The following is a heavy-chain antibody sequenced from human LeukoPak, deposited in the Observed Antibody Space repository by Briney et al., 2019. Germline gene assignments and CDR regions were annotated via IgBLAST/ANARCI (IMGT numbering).Heavy chain of an antibody. Sequence: PGGSLRLSCAASRFTFSSYAMHWVRQAPGKGLEWVAVISYDGSNKYYADSVKGRFTISRDNSKNTLYLQMNSLRAEDTAVYYCARDLEGQLVLGLDYWGQGTLVTVSS. D-gene: IGHD6-6*01. CDR1: RFTFSSYA. J-gene: IGHJ4*02. V-gene: IGHV3-30-3*01. CDR3: ARDLEGQLVLGLDY. CDR2: ISYDGSNK.